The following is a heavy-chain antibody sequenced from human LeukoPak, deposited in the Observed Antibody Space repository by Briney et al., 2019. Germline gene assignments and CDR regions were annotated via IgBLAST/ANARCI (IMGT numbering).Heavy chain of an antibody. J-gene: IGHJ6*03. CDR2: ISWNSVTI. D-gene: IGHD3/OR15-3a*01. V-gene: IGHV3-9*01. CDR1: GVNFYDYA. Sequence: GGSLRLSCAASGVNFYDYAMHWVRQAPGKGLEWVSGISWNSVTIAYADSVRGRFTISRDNAKNSLYLQMNSLRPEDTALYYCAKSSGLESYYYYMDVWGKGTTVTVSS. CDR3: AKSSGLESYYYYMDV.